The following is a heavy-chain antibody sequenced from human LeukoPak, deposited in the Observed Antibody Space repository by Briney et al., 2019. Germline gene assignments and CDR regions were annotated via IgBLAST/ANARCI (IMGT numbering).Heavy chain of an antibody. CDR1: GFTFSTYA. CDR2: IGGSGGGT. Sequence: GGSLRLSCAASGFTFSTYAMSWVRQAPGKGLEWVSTIGGSGGGTYYAESVKGRFIISRDTSKNTLFLQMNSLRAEDTAVYYCAKDRAYYSDSSGYYLVRAYDYWGQGTLVTVSS. D-gene: IGHD3-22*01. J-gene: IGHJ4*02. CDR3: AKDRAYYSDSSGYYLVRAYDY. V-gene: IGHV3-23*01.